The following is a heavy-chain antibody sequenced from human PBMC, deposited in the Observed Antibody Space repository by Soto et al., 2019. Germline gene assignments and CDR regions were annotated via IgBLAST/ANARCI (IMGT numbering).Heavy chain of an antibody. Sequence: QVQLQESGPGLVKPSQTLSLTCTVSGGSIGSGGYYWSWIRQHPGKGLEWIGHIYYSGSTYYNPSLKSRVTISVDTSKNQFSLNLSSVTAADTAVYYCARENGDVRRWFEPWGQGTLVTVSS. CDR1: GGSIGSGGYY. D-gene: IGHD7-27*01. CDR3: ARENGDVRRWFEP. V-gene: IGHV4-31*03. CDR2: IYYSGST. J-gene: IGHJ5*02.